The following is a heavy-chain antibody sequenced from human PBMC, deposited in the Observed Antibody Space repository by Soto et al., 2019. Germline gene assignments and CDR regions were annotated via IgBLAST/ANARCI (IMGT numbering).Heavy chain of an antibody. D-gene: IGHD6-19*01. CDR1: GGSISSYY. CDR2: IYYSGRT. Sequence: SETLRRTGTVSGGSISSYYWNWIRQPPGQRLEWIGHIYYSGRTNYNPSLKSRVTISVETSKNQFSLKLNSVNAADTFVYYCASAWTAVDQPGYYYYGMGVWGQGTTVAVSS. V-gene: IGHV4-59*01. CDR3: ASAWTAVDQPGYYYYGMGV. J-gene: IGHJ6*02.